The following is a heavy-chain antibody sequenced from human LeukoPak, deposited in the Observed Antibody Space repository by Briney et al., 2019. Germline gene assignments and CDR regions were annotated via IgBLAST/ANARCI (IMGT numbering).Heavy chain of an antibody. J-gene: IGHJ4*02. CDR3: SRDPTIYETPTYYIDY. D-gene: IGHD3-10*01. Sequence: GGSLRLSCAASEFTFSSYAMHWVRQAPGKGLEWVANISYDGTNKYYADSVKGRFTVSRDNSKNTLYLQMNSLRAEDTAVYYCSRDPTIYETPTYYIDYWGQGTLVTVSS. V-gene: IGHV3-30*04. CDR1: EFTFSSYA. CDR2: ISYDGTNK.